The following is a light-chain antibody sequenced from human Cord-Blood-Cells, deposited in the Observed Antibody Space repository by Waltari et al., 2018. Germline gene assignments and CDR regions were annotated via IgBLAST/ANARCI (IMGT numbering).Light chain of an antibody. CDR3: SSYTSSSTLV. J-gene: IGLJ1*01. CDR1: SSDVGGYNY. Sequence: QSALTQPASVSGSPGQSITISCTGTSSDVGGYNYVSWYPQHPGKDPKLMIYDVSNRPSGVSNRFSGSKSGNTASLTISGLQAEDEADYYCSSYTSSSTLVFGTGTKVTVL. V-gene: IGLV2-14*01. CDR2: DVS.